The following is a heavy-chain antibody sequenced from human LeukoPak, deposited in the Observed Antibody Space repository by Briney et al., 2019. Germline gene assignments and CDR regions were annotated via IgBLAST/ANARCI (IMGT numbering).Heavy chain of an antibody. V-gene: IGHV3-21*01. CDR1: GFTFSSYS. CDR2: ISSSSSYI. Sequence: GGSLRLSCAASGFTFSSYSMNWVRQAPGKGLEWVSSISSSSSYIYYADSVKGRFTISRDNAKNSLYLQMNSLRAEDTAVYYCARLGRYFVPPRTVGRSWGQGTLVSVST. CDR3: ARLGRYFVPPRTVGRS. J-gene: IGHJ1*01. D-gene: IGHD3-9*01.